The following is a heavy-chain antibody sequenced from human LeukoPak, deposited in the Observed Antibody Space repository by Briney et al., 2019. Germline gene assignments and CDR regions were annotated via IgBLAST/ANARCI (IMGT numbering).Heavy chain of an antibody. CDR3: ARTEEQVGDAFDI. CDR1: GFSVSTSF. CDR2: IYANNQT. V-gene: IGHV3-53*01. J-gene: IGHJ3*02. Sequence: GGSLRLYCASSGFSVSTSFMNWVRQAPGMGLEWVSVIYANNQTYYADAVKGRFTIARDNSKRTVYLHMSELRAEDTGIYYCARTEEQVGDAFDIWGQGTVVTVSS. D-gene: IGHD1/OR15-1a*01.